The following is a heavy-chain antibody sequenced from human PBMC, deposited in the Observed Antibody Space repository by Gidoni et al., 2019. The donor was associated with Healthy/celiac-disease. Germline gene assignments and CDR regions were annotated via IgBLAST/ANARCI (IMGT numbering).Heavy chain of an antibody. CDR1: GFTFSSYA. Sequence: EVQLLESGGGLVQPGGSLRLSCAASGFTFSSYAMSWVRQAPGKGLEWVSAISGSGGSTYYADSVKGRFTISRDNSKNTLYLQMNSLRAEDTAVYYCANSGYYPYYFDYWGQGTLVTVSS. CDR3: ANSGYYPYYFDY. CDR2: ISGSGGST. V-gene: IGHV3-23*01. D-gene: IGHD3-22*01. J-gene: IGHJ4*02.